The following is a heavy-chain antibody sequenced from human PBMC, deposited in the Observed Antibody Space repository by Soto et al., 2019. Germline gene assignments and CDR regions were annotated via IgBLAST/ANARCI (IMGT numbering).Heavy chain of an antibody. Sequence: PGGSLRLSCAASGFTFSSYEMNWVRQAPGKGLEWVSYISSSGSTIDYADSVKGRFTISRDNAKNSLYLQVNSLRAEDTAVYYCARSWGVYCSSTSCYSPWFDPWGQGTLVTVSS. CDR1: GFTFSSYE. J-gene: IGHJ5*02. CDR2: ISSSGSTI. D-gene: IGHD2-2*02. CDR3: ARSWGVYCSSTSCYSPWFDP. V-gene: IGHV3-48*03.